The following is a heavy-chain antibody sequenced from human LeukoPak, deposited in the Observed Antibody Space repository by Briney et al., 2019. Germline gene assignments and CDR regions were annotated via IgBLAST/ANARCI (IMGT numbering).Heavy chain of an antibody. V-gene: IGHV1-69*05. D-gene: IGHD6-13*01. CDR1: GGTFSSYA. CDR2: IIPIFGTA. J-gene: IGHJ3*02. Sequence: SVKVSCKASGGTFSSYAISWVRQAPGQGLEWMGGIIPIFGTANYAQKFQGRVTITTDESTSTAYMELSSLRSEDTAVYYCAREDVIAAAGTGAFDIWGQGTMVTVS. CDR3: AREDVIAAAGTGAFDI.